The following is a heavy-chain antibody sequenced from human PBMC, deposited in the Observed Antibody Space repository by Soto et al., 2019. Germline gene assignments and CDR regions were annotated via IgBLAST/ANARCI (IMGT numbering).Heavy chain of an antibody. D-gene: IGHD3-10*01. J-gene: IGHJ5*02. CDR2: IYYSGST. Sequence: SETLSLTCTVSGGSISSSSYYWGWIRQPPGKGLEWIGSIYYSGSTYYNPSLKSRVTISVDTSKNQFSLKLSSVTAADTAVYYCARDSTYYYGSGSPRSKPNWFDPWGQGTLVTVSS. CDR1: GGSISSSSYY. CDR3: ARDSTYYYGSGSPRSKPNWFDP. V-gene: IGHV4-39*07.